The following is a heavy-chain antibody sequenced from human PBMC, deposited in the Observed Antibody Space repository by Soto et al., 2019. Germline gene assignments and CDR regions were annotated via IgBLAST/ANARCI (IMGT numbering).Heavy chain of an antibody. CDR2: ISGGGDTT. CDR3: AKGRGGSGSLTPRVDF. J-gene: IGHJ4*02. CDR1: GFTFNNYA. V-gene: IGHV3-23*01. Sequence: EVQLLESGGGLVQPGGSLRLSCAASGFTFNNYAMSWVRQAPGKGLEWDSAISGGGDTTSYADSVKGRFTVSRDGSKNTLYLQMNSLRAEDTAVYYCAKGRGGSGSLTPRVDFWGQGTLVTVSS. D-gene: IGHD3-10*01.